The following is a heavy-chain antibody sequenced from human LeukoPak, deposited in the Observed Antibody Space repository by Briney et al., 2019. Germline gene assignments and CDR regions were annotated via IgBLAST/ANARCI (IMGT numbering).Heavy chain of an antibody. Sequence: GSLRLSCAASGFTFSSYSMNWGRQAPGKGLEGVSSISSSSSYIYYADSVKGRFTISRDNAKNSLYLQMNSLRAEDTAVYYCARERHYYDSSGSMGLDYWGQGTLVTVSS. D-gene: IGHD3-22*01. V-gene: IGHV3-21*01. CDR2: ISSSSSYI. CDR3: ARERHYYDSSGSMGLDY. CDR1: GFTFSSYS. J-gene: IGHJ4*02.